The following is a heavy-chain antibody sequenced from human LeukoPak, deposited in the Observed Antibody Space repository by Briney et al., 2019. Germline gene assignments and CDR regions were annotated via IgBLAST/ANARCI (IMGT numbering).Heavy chain of an antibody. J-gene: IGHJ4*02. D-gene: IGHD2-21*02. CDR3: ARDGVAYCGGDCYSDY. V-gene: IGHV3-30*02. CDR2: IRYDGSNK. Sequence: PGGSLRLSCAASGFTFGSYGMHWVRQAPGKGLEWVAFIRYDGSNKYYADSVKGRFTISRDNSKNTLYLQMNSLRAEDTAVYYCARDGVAYCGGDCYSDYWGQGTLVTVSS. CDR1: GFTFGSYG.